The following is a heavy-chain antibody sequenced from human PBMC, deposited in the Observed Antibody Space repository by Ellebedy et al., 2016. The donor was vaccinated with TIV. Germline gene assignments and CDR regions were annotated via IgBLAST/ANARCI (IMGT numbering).Heavy chain of an antibody. V-gene: IGHV3-30*03. D-gene: IGHD1-26*01. CDR3: ARDIGYPSGDFDY. J-gene: IGHJ4*02. CDR2: VSYAGNTK. Sequence: GESLKISCAASGFTFSTYGMHWVRQAPGKGLEWVAVVSYAGNTKYYADSVKGRFTVSRDNSKNTLYLQMNSLRAEDTAVYYCARDIGYPSGDFDYWGQGTLVTVSS. CDR1: GFTFSTYG.